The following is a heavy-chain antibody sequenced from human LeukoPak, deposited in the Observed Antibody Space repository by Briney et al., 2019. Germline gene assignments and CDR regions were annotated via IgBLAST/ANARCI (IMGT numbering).Heavy chain of an antibody. J-gene: IGHJ2*01. CDR2: ISGSGGST. CDR1: GFTFSSYA. V-gene: IGHV3-23*01. CDR3: AIDGWVTIFGVVRPYFDL. Sequence: PGGSLRLSCAASGFTFSSYAMSWVRQAPGKGLEWVSAISGSGGSTYYADSVKGRFTISRDNSKNTLYLQMNSLRAEDTAVYYCAIDGWVTIFGVVRPYFDLWGRGTLVTVPS. D-gene: IGHD3-3*01.